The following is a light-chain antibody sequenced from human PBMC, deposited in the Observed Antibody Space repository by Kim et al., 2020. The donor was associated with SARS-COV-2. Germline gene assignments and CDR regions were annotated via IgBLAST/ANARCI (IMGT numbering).Light chain of an antibody. CDR3: SSRDSTGDHVV. J-gene: IGLJ3*02. CDR2: GKY. V-gene: IGLV3-19*01. CDR1: SLRNYY. Sequence: SSELTQDPGVSVALGQTVRLTCQGDSLRNYYATWYQQRPGQAPTLVLYGKYDRPSGIPDRFSGSASGNTASLTITGAQAEDEGDYYCSSRDSTGDHVVFG.